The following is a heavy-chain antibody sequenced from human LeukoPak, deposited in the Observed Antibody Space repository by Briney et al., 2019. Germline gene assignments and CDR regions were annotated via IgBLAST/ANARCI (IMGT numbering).Heavy chain of an antibody. V-gene: IGHV3-7*01. CDR1: GFTFSSYW. CDR3: ARHSLGQLWYYYMDV. Sequence: PGGSLRLSCAASGFTFSSYWMSWVRQAPGKGLEWVANIKQDGSEKYYVDSVKGRFTISRDNAKNSLYLQMNSLRAEDTAVYYCARHSLGQLWYYYMDVWGKGTTVTVSS. CDR2: IKQDGSEK. D-gene: IGHD5-18*01. J-gene: IGHJ6*03.